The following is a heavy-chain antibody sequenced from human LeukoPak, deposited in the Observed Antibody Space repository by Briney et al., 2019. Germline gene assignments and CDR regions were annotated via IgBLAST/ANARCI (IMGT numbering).Heavy chain of an antibody. CDR2: INHSGST. J-gene: IGHJ6*03. CDR1: GGSFSGYY. CDR3: ARVRRGGYDFWSGYYLYYYYYMDV. D-gene: IGHD3-3*01. V-gene: IGHV4-34*01. Sequence: SETLSLTCAVYGGSFSGYYWSWIRQPPGKGLEWIGEINHSGSTNYNPSLKSRVTISVDTSKNQFSLKLSSMTAADTAVYYCARVRRGGYDFWSGYYLYYYYYMDVWGKGTTVTVSS.